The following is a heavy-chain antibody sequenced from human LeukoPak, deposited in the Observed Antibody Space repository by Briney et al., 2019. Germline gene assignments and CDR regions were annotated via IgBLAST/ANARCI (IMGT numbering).Heavy chain of an antibody. CDR2: ISSSSSYI. V-gene: IGHV3-21*01. J-gene: IGHJ6*03. CDR1: GFTFSSYS. D-gene: IGHD3-9*01. Sequence: GGSLRLSCAASGFTFSSYSMNWVRRAPGKGQEWVSSISSSSSYIYYADSVKGRFTISRDNAKNSLYLQMNSLRAEDTAVYYCARDDKYYDILTGYYSYYYYYMDVWGKGTTVTVSS. CDR3: ARDDKYYDILTGYYSYYYYYMDV.